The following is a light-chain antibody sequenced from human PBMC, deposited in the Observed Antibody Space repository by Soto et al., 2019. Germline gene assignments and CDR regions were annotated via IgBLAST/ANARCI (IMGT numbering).Light chain of an antibody. J-gene: IGKJ1*01. CDR2: GAS. CDR1: QSVLYNSNNKNH. Sequence: DFVMTQAPDSLAVSLGERATINCKSSQSVLYNSNNKNHLGWFQQKPGHPPKLLIYGASFRPSGVPDRFSGSGSGTDFTLTISSLQAEDVAVYYCQQYNSYPWTFGQGTKVEIK. CDR3: QQYNSYPWT. V-gene: IGKV4-1*01.